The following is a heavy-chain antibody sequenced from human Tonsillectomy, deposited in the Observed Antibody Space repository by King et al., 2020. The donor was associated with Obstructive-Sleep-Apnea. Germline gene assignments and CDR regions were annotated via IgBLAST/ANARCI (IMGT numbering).Heavy chain of an antibody. Sequence: VQLQQWGAGLLKPSETLSLTCAVFGGSFSDYYWSWIRQPPGKGLEWIGEINHRGSTNYDPSLKSRVTISVDSSRYQFSLKLSSVTAADTAVYYCARGSGAAAVNWFDPWGQGTLVTVSS. CDR3: ARGSGAAAVNWFDP. D-gene: IGHD6-13*01. V-gene: IGHV4-34*01. CDR1: GGSFSDYY. J-gene: IGHJ5*02. CDR2: INHRGST.